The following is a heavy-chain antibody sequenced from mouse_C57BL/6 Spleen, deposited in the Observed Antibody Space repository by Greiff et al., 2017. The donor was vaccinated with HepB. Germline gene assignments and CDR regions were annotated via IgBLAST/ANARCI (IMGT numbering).Heavy chain of an antibody. CDR1: GYTFTSYW. V-gene: IGHV1-61*01. Sequence: QVQLQQSGAELVRPGSSVKLSCKASGYTFTSYWMDWVKQRPGQGLEWIGNIYPSDSETHYNQKFKDKATLTVDKSSSTAYMQLSSLTSEDSAVYYCARGGGFYAMDYWGQGTSVTVSS. CDR3: ARGGGFYAMDY. CDR2: IYPSDSET. J-gene: IGHJ4*01.